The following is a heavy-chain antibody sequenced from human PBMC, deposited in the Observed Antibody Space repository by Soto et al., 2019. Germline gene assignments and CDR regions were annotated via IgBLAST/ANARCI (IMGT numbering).Heavy chain of an antibody. CDR2: INIYSGDA. CDR3: ARAVYYYDNSGLAY. CDR1: GYTFTSYG. V-gene: IGHV1-18*01. J-gene: IGHJ4*02. Sequence: QVRLEQSGPEVKKTGASVKVSCKASGYTFTSYGISWVRQAPGQGLEWVGWINIYSGDANYAQSFQEIVTMTRNTSTNTVYMEKRTMRSDDAAVYYCARAVYYYDNSGLAYWGQGTLVTVSS. D-gene: IGHD3-22*01.